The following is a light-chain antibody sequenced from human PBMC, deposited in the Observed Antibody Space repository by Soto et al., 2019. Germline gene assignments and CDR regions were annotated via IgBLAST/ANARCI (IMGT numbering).Light chain of an antibody. CDR2: QDS. V-gene: IGLV1-47*01. J-gene: IGLJ3*02. Sequence: QSVLTQPPSASGTPGQRVTSSCSGSGSNIGSRYVYWYRQVPGTAPKLLIYQDSQRPSGVPDRFSGSKSGTSASLAISGLRSEDEADYYCTAWDDSLSGPVFGGGTKLTVL. CDR1: GSNIGSRY. CDR3: TAWDDSLSGPV.